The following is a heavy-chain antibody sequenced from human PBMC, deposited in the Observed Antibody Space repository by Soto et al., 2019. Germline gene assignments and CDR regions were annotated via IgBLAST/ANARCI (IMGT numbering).Heavy chain of an antibody. V-gene: IGHV1-18*04. CDR1: GYTFTSYG. J-gene: IGHJ5*02. Sequence: ASVKVSCTASGYTFTSYGISWVRQAPGQGLEWMGWISAYNGNTNYAQKLQGRVTMTTDTSTSTAYMELRSLRSDDTAVYYCARASRIRFLEWLLNENWFDPWRQGTLVTVSS. D-gene: IGHD3-3*01. CDR3: ARASRIRFLEWLLNENWFDP. CDR2: ISAYNGNT.